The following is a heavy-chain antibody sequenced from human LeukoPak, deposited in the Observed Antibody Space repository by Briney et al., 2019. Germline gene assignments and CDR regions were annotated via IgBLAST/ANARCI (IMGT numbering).Heavy chain of an antibody. J-gene: IGHJ4*02. CDR1: GFTFSTYA. V-gene: IGHV3-23*01. CDR3: AREGDSYGYGTGVRFDY. Sequence: GGSLRLSCAASGFTFSTYALTWVRQAPGKGLEWVSSISGSDDNTYYADSVKGRFTIFRDNSKNTLYLQMNSLRAEDTAVYYCAREGDSYGYGTGVRFDYWGQGTLVTVSS. D-gene: IGHD5-18*01. CDR2: ISGSDDNT.